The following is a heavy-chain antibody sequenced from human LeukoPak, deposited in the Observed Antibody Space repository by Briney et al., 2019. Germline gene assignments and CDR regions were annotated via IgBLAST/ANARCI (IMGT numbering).Heavy chain of an antibody. V-gene: IGHV1-69*06. Sequence: SVKVSFKASGCTFSSYAISWVRQPPGQGLEWMGGIIPIFGTANYAQKFQGRVTITADKSTSTAYMELSRLRSEDTAVYYCARAGASSGWYDFDYWGQGTLVTVSS. D-gene: IGHD6-19*01. CDR1: GCTFSSYA. CDR2: IIPIFGTA. J-gene: IGHJ4*02. CDR3: ARAGASSGWYDFDY.